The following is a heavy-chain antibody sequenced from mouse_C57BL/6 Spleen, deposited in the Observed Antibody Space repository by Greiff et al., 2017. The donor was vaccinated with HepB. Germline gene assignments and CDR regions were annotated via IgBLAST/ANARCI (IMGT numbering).Heavy chain of an antibody. J-gene: IGHJ2*01. V-gene: IGHV1-50*01. D-gene: IGHD2-5*01. CDR1: GYTFTSYW. CDR2: IDPSDSYT. CDR3: ARSLFVYSNYFAY. Sequence: VQLQQSGAELVKPGASVKLSCKASGYTFTSYWMPWVKQRPGQGLEWIGEIDPSDSYTNYNQKFKGKATLTVDTSSSTAYMQISRLTSEDSAVYYCARSLFVYSNYFAYWGQGTTLTVSA.